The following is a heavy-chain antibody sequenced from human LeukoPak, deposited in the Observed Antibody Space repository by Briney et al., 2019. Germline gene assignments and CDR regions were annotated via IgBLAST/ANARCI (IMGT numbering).Heavy chain of an antibody. CDR1: GGSISGYF. J-gene: IGHJ3*02. V-gene: IGHV4-4*07. CDR2: IYTSGST. Sequence: SETLSLTCTVSGGSISGYFWSCIRQPAGKGLEWIGRIYTSGSTNYSPSLKTRVTMSVDTSKNQFSLNLSSVTAADTAVYYCARDAENLARAFDIWGQGTMVTVSS. CDR3: ARDAENLARAFDI.